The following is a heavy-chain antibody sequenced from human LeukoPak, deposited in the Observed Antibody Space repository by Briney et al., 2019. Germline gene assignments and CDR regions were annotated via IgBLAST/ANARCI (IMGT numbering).Heavy chain of an antibody. J-gene: IGHJ4*02. CDR3: ARDLSVADKGFDY. CDR1: GFTFSSYS. Sequence: GGSLRLSCAASGFTFSSYSMHWVRQAPGRGLEWVAFIRYDGSNKYYRDSVKGRFTISRDNSKNTLYLQMNSLRAEDTAVYYCARDLSVADKGFDYWGQGTLVTVSS. D-gene: IGHD6-19*01. CDR2: IRYDGSNK. V-gene: IGHV3-30*02.